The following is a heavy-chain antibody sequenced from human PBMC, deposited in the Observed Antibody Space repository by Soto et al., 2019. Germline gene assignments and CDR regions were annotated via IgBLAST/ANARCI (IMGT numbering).Heavy chain of an antibody. J-gene: IGHJ4*02. CDR1: GFSLSNVRMG. V-gene: IGHV2-26*01. CDR2: IFSNDEK. CDR3: ARTTIVSFLFDY. D-gene: IGHD5-12*01. Sequence: QVTLKESGPVLVKHTETLTLTCTVSGFSLSNVRMGVSWIRQPPGRALEWLAHIFSNDEKSYSTSLRNRLTISKDTSRGQVVLTMTDMDPVDTATYYSARTTIVSFLFDYWGQGTVVTVSS.